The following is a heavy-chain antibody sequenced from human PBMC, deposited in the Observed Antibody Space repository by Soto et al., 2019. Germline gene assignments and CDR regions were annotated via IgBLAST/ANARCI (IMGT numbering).Heavy chain of an antibody. V-gene: IGHV3-30-3*01. J-gene: IGHJ6*02. CDR2: ISYDGSNK. Sequence: PGGSLRLSCAASGFTFRSYAMHWVRQAPGKGLEWVAVISYDGSNKYYADSVKGRFTISRDNSKNSLYLQMNSLRAEDTAVYYCARDRLYYDFWSGYRYYYYGMDVWGQGTTVTVSS. CDR3: ARDRLYYDFWSGYRYYYYGMDV. D-gene: IGHD3-3*01. CDR1: GFTFRSYA.